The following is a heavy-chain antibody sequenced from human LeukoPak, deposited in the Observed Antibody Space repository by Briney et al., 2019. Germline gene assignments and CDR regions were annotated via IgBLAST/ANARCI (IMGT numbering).Heavy chain of an antibody. D-gene: IGHD3-10*01. Sequence: SETLSLTCAVYGGSFSGYYWSWIRQPPGKGLEWIGEINHSGSTNYNPSLKSRVTIPVDTSKNQFSLKLSSVTAADTAVYYCARAIWFGESRFDYWGQGTLVTVSS. J-gene: IGHJ4*02. CDR2: INHSGST. CDR3: ARAIWFGESRFDY. CDR1: GGSFSGYY. V-gene: IGHV4-34*01.